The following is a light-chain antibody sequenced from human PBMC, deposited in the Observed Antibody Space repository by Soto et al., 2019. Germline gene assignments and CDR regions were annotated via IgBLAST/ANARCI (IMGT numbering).Light chain of an antibody. V-gene: IGKV1-27*01. CDR2: GAS. Sequence: DIQMTQSPSSLSASVGDRVTITCRTSQDISNHLAWYQQKPGKVPKLLIYGASKLLTGVHSRFSGSGSGTLFTLTISSLQPEDVAAYYCQKYNSAPNTFGQGTRLEIK. CDR3: QKYNSAPNT. J-gene: IGKJ2*01. CDR1: QDISNH.